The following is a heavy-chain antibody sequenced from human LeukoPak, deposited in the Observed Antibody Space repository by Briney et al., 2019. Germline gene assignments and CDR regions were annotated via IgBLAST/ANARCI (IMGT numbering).Heavy chain of an antibody. CDR3: ARGVREGGATADFY. J-gene: IGHJ4*02. D-gene: IGHD1-26*01. Sequence: ASVKVSCKASGYTFTCYYMHWVRQAPGQGLEWMGWINPNSGGTNYAQKFQGRVTMTRDTSISTAYMELSRLRSDDTAVYYCARGVREGGATADFYWGQGTLVTVSS. CDR1: GYTFTCYY. V-gene: IGHV1-2*02. CDR2: INPNSGGT.